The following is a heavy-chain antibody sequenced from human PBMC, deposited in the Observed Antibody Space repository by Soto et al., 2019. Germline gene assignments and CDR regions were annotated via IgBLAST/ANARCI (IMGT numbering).Heavy chain of an antibody. CDR1: GGSLNTFY. CDR2: IFSSGST. Sequence: QVRLQESGPGLLTPSETLSLTCTVSGGSLNTFYWSWVRQPAGKGLAWIGRIFSSGSTSFNPSLERRVAMSVDTTKNHFSLNLSSVTAADMAVYYWATAGSYSAYNFAHGIQLWSFDFWGQGALVTVS. D-gene: IGHD5-12*01. J-gene: IGHJ4*02. V-gene: IGHV4-4*07. CDR3: ATAGSYSAYNFAHGIQLWSFDF.